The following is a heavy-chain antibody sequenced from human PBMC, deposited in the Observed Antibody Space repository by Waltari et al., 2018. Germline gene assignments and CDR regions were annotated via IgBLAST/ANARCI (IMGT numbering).Heavy chain of an antibody. CDR3: ARGPPDHATRNEYFHL. J-gene: IGHJ1*01. CDR1: RSSIRNNNYY. Sequence: QLQLQESGPGLVKPSETLSLTCTVSRSSIRNNNYYWGWVRQPPGKGLEWIGSFYKSGTTDYNPSLKSRVTISVDTSNNQFSLKLNSVTAADTGVYYCARGPPDHATRNEYFHLWGQGTLVTVSS. CDR2: FYKSGTT. D-gene: IGHD2-2*01. V-gene: IGHV4-39*07.